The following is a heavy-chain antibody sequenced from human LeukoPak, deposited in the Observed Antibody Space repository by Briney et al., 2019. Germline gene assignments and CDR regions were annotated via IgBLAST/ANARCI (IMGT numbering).Heavy chain of an antibody. CDR3: ARVVVVEENWFDP. CDR2: ISAYNGNT. Sequence: ASVKVSCKASGYTFTSYGISWVRQAPGQGLEWMGWISAYNGNTNYAQKFQGRVTITADESTSTAYMELSSLRSEDTAVYYCARVVVVEENWFDPWGQGTLVTVSS. J-gene: IGHJ5*02. D-gene: IGHD2-15*01. V-gene: IGHV1-18*01. CDR1: GYTFTSYG.